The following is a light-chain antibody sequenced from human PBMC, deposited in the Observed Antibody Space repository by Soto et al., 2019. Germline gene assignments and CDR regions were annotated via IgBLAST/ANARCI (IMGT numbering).Light chain of an antibody. CDR3: QQANSFPLT. Sequence: DIQMTQSPSSVSASVGDRVTITCRASQGISTWLGWYQQKPGKAPKLLIYVASNLQSGVPSRFSGGGSGTDFTLTSSSLESEDSATYYFQQANSFPLTFGGGTKVEI. J-gene: IGKJ4*01. CDR2: VAS. V-gene: IGKV1D-12*01. CDR1: QGISTW.